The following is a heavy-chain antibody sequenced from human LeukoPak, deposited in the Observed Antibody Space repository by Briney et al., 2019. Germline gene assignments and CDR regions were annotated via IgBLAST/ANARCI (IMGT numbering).Heavy chain of an antibody. CDR1: GDSISAYY. CDR3: TKYGGSPANYFDF. D-gene: IGHD1-26*01. CDR2: VHKTGSI. V-gene: IGHV4-59*08. Sequence: PSETLSLTCTVSGDSISAYYWSWVRQPPGKGLEWIAFVHKTGSINYNPSLKSRATISMDTSNSQFSLHVNSVTAADTAVYYCTKYGGSPANYFDFWGPGTLVTVSP. J-gene: IGHJ4*02.